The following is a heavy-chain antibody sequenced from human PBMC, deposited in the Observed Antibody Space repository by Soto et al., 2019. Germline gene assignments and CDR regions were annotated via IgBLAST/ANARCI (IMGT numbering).Heavy chain of an antibody. CDR1: GFTFSSYA. V-gene: IGHV3-64D*08. CDR3: VKGPPPHDYGEPYFDY. J-gene: IGHJ4*02. D-gene: IGHD4-17*01. CDR2: ISSNGGST. Sequence: GGSLRLSCSTSGFTFSSYAMHWVRQAPGKGLEYVSAISSNGGSTYYADSVKGRFTISRDNSKNTLYLQMSSLRAEDTAVYYCVKGPPPHDYGEPYFDYWGQGTLVTVSS.